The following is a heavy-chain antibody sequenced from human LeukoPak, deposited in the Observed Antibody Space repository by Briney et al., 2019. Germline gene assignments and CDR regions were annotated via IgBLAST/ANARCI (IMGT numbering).Heavy chain of an antibody. D-gene: IGHD2-15*01. CDR3: ARSWATPLGYAFDI. Sequence: SVKVSCKASGYTFTSYYMHWVRQAPGQGLEWMGGIIPIFGTANYAQKFQGRVTITADESTSTAYMELSSLRPEDTAVYYCARSWATPLGYAFDIWGQGTMVTVSS. J-gene: IGHJ3*02. CDR1: GYTFTSYY. V-gene: IGHV1-69*13. CDR2: IIPIFGTA.